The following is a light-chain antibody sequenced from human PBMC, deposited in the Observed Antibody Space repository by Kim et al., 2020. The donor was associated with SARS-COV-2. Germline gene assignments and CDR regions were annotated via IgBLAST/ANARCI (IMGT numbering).Light chain of an antibody. CDR1: QSVSSSY. J-gene: IGKJ1*01. CDR3: QQYGSAWT. CDR2: GAS. V-gene: IGKV3-20*01. Sequence: LSPGERATLSCRASQSVSSSYLAWYQQKPGQAPRLLIYGASSRATGIPDRFSGSGSGTDFTLTISRLEPEDFAVYYCQQYGSAWTFGQGTKVDIK.